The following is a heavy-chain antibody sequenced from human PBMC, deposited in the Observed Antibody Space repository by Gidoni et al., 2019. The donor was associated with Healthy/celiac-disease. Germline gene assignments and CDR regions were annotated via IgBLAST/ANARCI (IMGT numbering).Heavy chain of an antibody. J-gene: IGHJ6*02. CDR2: ISSSSSTI. D-gene: IGHD2-15*01. CDR3: ARDPKAATPIVSYYGMDV. CDR1: GFTFSSYS. V-gene: IGHV3-48*04. Sequence: EVQLVESGGGLVQPGGSLRLSCAASGFTFSSYSMNWVRQAPGKGLGWVSYISSSSSTIYYADSVKGRFTISRDNAKNSLYLQMNSLRAEDTAVYYCARDPKAATPIVSYYGMDVWGQGTTVTVSS.